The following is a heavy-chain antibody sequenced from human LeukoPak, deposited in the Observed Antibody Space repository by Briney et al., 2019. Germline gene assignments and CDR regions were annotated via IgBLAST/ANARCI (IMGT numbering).Heavy chain of an antibody. D-gene: IGHD4-17*01. CDR2: IYPGDSDT. CDR3: ARLGPLDGDLRPNYYYGMDV. CDR1: GYSFTSYW. V-gene: IGHV5-51*01. Sequence: PGESLKISCKGSGYSFTSYWIGWVRQMPGKGLEWMGIIYPGDSDTRYSPSFQGQVTISADKLISTAYLQWSSLKASDTAMYYCARLGPLDGDLRPNYYYGMDVWGQGTTVTVSS. J-gene: IGHJ6*02.